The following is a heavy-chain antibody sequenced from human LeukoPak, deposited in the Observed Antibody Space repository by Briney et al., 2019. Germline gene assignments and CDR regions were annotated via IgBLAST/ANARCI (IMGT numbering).Heavy chain of an antibody. J-gene: IGHJ5*02. CDR1: GGSLSRGGYY. V-gene: IGHV4-31*03. Sequence: PSQTLSLTCTVSGGSLSRGGYYWSWIRLHPGKGLEWLGYIYYSGSTYYNPSLKSRVTISVDTSKNQFSLKLSSVTAADTAVYYCARGGFYGSGEDNWFDPWGQGTLVTVSS. CDR2: IYYSGST. CDR3: ARGGFYGSGEDNWFDP. D-gene: IGHD3-10*01.